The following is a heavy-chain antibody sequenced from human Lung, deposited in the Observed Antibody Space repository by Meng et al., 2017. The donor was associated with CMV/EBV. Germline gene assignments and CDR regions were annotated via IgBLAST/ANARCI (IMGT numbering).Heavy chain of an antibody. CDR1: GYAFSNYG. D-gene: IGHD6-13*01. CDR2: ISGYNGNT. J-gene: IGHJ5*02. Sequence: SVKVSCKAYGYAFSNYGVTWVRQAPGQGPEWMGWISGYNGNTKYAQKFQGRVTMTADTSTSTVYMELRSLTSDDTAVYYCARDAYFNTWYPNWFDPWGQGTLVTVSS. CDR3: ARDAYFNTWYPNWFDP. V-gene: IGHV1-18*01.